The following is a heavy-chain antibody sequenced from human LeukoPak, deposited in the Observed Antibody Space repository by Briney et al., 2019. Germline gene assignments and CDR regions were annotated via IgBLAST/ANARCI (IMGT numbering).Heavy chain of an antibody. V-gene: IGHV4-30-4*01. D-gene: IGHD4-11*01. CDR3: ARGSNYYYYGMDV. Sequence: SETLSLTCTVSGGSISSGDYYWSWIRQPPGQGLEWIGYIYYSGSTYYNPSLKSRVTISVDTSKNQFSLKLSSVTAADTAVYYCARGSNYYYYGMDVWGQGTTVTVSS. CDR2: IYYSGST. J-gene: IGHJ6*02. CDR1: GGSISSGDYY.